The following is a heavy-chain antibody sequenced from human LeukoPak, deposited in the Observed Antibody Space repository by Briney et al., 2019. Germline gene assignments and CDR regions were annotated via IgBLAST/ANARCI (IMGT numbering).Heavy chain of an antibody. D-gene: IGHD6-19*01. CDR3: ARDRGSGWPDAFDI. Sequence: GGSLRLSCAASGFTFRNYVIHWVRQAPGKGLEWVAVISYDGSNKYYADSVKGRFTISRDNSKNTLYLQMNSLRAEDTAVYYCARDRGSGWPDAFDIWGQGTMVTVSS. V-gene: IGHV3-30-3*01. J-gene: IGHJ3*02. CDR1: GFTFRNYV. CDR2: ISYDGSNK.